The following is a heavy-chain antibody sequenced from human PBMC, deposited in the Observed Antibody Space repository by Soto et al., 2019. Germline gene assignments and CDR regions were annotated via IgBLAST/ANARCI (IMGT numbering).Heavy chain of an antibody. CDR2: IYHSGST. CDR3: ASLWFGELIGMDV. CDR1: GGSISSSNW. V-gene: IGHV4-4*02. J-gene: IGHJ6*02. D-gene: IGHD3-10*01. Sequence: PSETLSLTCAVSGGSISSSNWWSWVRQPPGKGLEWIEEIYHSGSTKYNPSLKSRVTISVDKSKNQFSLKLSSVTAADTAVYYCASLWFGELIGMDVWGQGTTVTVSS.